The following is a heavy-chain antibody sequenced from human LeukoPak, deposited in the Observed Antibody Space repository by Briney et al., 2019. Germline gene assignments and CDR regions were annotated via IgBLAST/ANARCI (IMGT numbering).Heavy chain of an antibody. J-gene: IGHJ4*02. CDR1: GFTFSSYW. CDR2: IKQDGSEK. V-gene: IGHV3-7*03. D-gene: IGHD2-21*01. CDR3: AKGVVPVIAMNYFDN. Sequence: PGGSLRLSCAASGFTFSSYWMSWVRQAPGKGLEWVANIKQDGSEKYYVDSVKGRFTISRGNSKNTLYLQMNSLRAEDTAVYYCAKGVVPVIAMNYFDNWGQGTLVTVSS.